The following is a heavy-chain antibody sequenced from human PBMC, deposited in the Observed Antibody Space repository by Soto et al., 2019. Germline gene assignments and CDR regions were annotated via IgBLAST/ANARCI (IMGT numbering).Heavy chain of an antibody. D-gene: IGHD5-18*01. CDR1: GGPISSYY. CDR2: IYYSGIP. CDR3: ALDRGYSFGPLINYYFDY. V-gene: IGHV4-59*12. J-gene: IGHJ4*02. Sequence: QVQLQESGPGLVKPSETLSLTCTVSGGPISSYYWTWIRQSPGKGLEWIGNIYYSGIPNYNPSLGSRVTISVDTSKKQASLKLTSVTAADTAVYYCALDRGYSFGPLINYYFDYWGQGTLVTVSS.